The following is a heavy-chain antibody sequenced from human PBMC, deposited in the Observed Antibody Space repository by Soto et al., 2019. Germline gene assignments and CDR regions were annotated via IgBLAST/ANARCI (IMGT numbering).Heavy chain of an antibody. V-gene: IGHV4-39*01. CDR3: AKLLKGTSPYYFDY. Sequence: SETLSLTCTVSGGSITSSSFYWGWIRQPPGKGLEWIGSIYYSGSSYYNPSLKSRVTISVDTSKNQFSLKLSSVTAADTAVYYCAKLLKGTSPYYFDYRGQGTLVTVSS. CDR1: GGSITSSSFY. D-gene: IGHD2-2*01. J-gene: IGHJ4*02. CDR2: IYYSGSS.